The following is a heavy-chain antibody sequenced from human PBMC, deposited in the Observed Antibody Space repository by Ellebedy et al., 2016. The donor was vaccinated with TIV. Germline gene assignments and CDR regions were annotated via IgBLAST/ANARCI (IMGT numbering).Heavy chain of an antibody. J-gene: IGHJ4*02. Sequence: KVSCKGSGYSFTSYWIGWVRQMPGKGLEWMGFTYPGDSATRYSPSFQGQVTISADKSISTAYLQWSSLKASDTAMYYCARFGWGDYGGNFIWYWGQGTLVTVSS. V-gene: IGHV5-51*01. CDR2: TYPGDSAT. CDR1: GYSFTSYW. CDR3: ARFGWGDYGGNFIWY. D-gene: IGHD4-23*01.